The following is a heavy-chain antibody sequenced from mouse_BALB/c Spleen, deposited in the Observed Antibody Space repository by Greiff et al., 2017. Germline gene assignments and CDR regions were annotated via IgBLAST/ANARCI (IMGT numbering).Heavy chain of an antibody. D-gene: IGHD4-1*01. CDR3: ARSGTGWFAY. CDR1: GFTFSSFG. V-gene: IGHV5-17*02. CDR2: ISSGSSTI. Sequence: EVKVVESGGGLVQPGGSRKLSCAASGFTFSSFGMHWVRQAPEKGLEWVAYISSGSSTIYYADTVKGRFTISRDNPKNTLFLQMTSLRSEDTAMYYCARSGTGWFAYWGQGTLVTVSA. J-gene: IGHJ3*01.